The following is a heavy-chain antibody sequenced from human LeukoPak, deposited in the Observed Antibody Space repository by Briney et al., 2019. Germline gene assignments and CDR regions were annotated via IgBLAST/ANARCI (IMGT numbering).Heavy chain of an antibody. D-gene: IGHD6-6*01. Sequence: GGSLRLSCAASGFTFSSYSMNWVRQAPGKGLEWVAVISYDGSNKYYADSVKGRFTISRDNSKNTLYLQMNSLRAEDTAVYYCAKDIKRASSGYYYMDVWGKGTTVTVSS. V-gene: IGHV3-30*18. J-gene: IGHJ6*03. CDR3: AKDIKRASSGYYYMDV. CDR1: GFTFSSYS. CDR2: ISYDGSNK.